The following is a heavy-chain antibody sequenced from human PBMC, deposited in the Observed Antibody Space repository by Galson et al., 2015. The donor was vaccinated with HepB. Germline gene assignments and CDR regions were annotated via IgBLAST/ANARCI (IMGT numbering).Heavy chain of an antibody. D-gene: IGHD2-15*01. V-gene: IGHV5-10-1*01. CDR1: GYSFTSYW. J-gene: IGHJ2*01. Sequence: QSGAEVKKPGESLRISCKGSGYSFTSYWISWVRQMPGKGLEWMGRIDPSDSYTNYSPSFQGHVTISADKSISTAYLQWSSLKASDTAMYYCARHRYCSGGSCYSYSSGSSDWYFDLWGRGTLVTVSS. CDR2: IDPSDSYT. CDR3: ARHRYCSGGSCYSYSSGSSDWYFDL.